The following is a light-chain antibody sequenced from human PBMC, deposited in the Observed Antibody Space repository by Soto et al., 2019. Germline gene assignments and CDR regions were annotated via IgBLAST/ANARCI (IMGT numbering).Light chain of an antibody. CDR3: QQFFNYPWT. CDR2: GAF. V-gene: IGKV1-5*01. Sequence: DIQMTQSPSTQSASVGDRVAITCRASQTVSTWLAWYQQKPGTAPRLLIYGAFSLNSGVPSRFSGSGSGTEFTLSISSPQPDDFATYYCQQFFNYPWTFGQGTKV. J-gene: IGKJ1*01. CDR1: QTVSTW.